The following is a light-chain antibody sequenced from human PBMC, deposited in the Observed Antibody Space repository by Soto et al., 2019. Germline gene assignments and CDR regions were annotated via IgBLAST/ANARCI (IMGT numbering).Light chain of an antibody. Sequence: QSALTQPASVSGSPGQSITISCSGTSNDVGGYDYVSWYQQHPGKAPKLVIYEVSNRPSRVSNRFSGSKSGNTASLTISGLQPEVEADYYCNSYTSSYTLVFGGGTKLTVL. CDR1: SNDVGGYDY. CDR3: NSYTSSYTLV. J-gene: IGLJ2*01. CDR2: EVS. V-gene: IGLV2-14*01.